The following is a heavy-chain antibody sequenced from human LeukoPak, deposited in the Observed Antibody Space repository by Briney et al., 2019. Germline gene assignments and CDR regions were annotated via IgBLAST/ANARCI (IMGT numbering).Heavy chain of an antibody. CDR1: GYSLANYW. CDR3: VRLTPRGIILMVFPY. J-gene: IGHJ4*02. CDR2: IYPGDSDT. Sequence: GESLKISCKASGYSLANYWLALVRQMPGKGLEWMGFIYPGDSDTRYSPSFQGQVTHFADKSISTAYMQWSSLKASDTAVYYCVRLTPRGIILMVFPYWGQGTLVTVSS. D-gene: IGHD2-8*01. V-gene: IGHV5-51*01.